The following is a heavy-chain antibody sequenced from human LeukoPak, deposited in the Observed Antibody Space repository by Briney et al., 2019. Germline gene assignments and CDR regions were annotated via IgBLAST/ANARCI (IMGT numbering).Heavy chain of an antibody. CDR2: ISGSGGST. CDR1: GFTFSSYS. Sequence: GGSLRLSCAASGFTFSSYSMNWVRQAPGKGLEWVSAISGSGGSTYYADSVKGRFTISRDNSKNTLYLQMNSLRAEDTAVYYCARDLREGSSSWYLDYWGQGTLVTVSS. D-gene: IGHD6-13*01. J-gene: IGHJ4*02. V-gene: IGHV3-23*01. CDR3: ARDLREGSSSWYLDY.